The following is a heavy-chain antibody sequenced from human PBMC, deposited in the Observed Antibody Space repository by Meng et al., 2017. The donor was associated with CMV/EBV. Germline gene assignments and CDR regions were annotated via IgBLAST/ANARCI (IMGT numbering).Heavy chain of an antibody. CDR1: GGTFSTFA. CDR2: IIPVFETA. CDR3: ARGGDSWYSDY. V-gene: IGHV1-69*12. Sequence: QVHLVTSAAEVNKLRSSVKVSCQTSGGTFSTFAISWVRQAPGEGLEWMGGIIPVFETANYAERFQDRVTITADDSTTTAYMELSSLRADDTALYFCARGGDSWYSDYWGQGTLVTVSS. D-gene: IGHD1-26*01. J-gene: IGHJ4*02.